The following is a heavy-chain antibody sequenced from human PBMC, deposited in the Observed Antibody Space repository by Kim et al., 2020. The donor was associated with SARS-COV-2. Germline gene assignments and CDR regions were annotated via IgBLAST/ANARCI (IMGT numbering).Heavy chain of an antibody. CDR3: ARALRITMIVVSRDAFDI. V-gene: IGHV3-11*06. J-gene: IGHJ3*02. D-gene: IGHD3-22*01. Sequence: KERFTISRDNAKNTRYLQMTRLRAEDTAVYYCARALRITMIVVSRDAFDIWGQGTMVTVSS.